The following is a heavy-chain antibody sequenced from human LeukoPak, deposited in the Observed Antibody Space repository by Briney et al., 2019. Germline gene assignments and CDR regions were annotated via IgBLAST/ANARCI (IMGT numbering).Heavy chain of an antibody. D-gene: IGHD5-24*01. Sequence: SETLSLTCTVSGGSISSSSYYWGWIRQPPGKGLEWIGSIYYSGSTYYNPSLKSRVTISLDTSKNQFSLNLTSVTSADTALYYCARDSASEMADDWRFDLWGRGTLVTVSS. CDR1: GGSISSSSYY. CDR2: IYYSGST. CDR3: ARDSASEMADDWRFDL. J-gene: IGHJ2*01. V-gene: IGHV4-39*07.